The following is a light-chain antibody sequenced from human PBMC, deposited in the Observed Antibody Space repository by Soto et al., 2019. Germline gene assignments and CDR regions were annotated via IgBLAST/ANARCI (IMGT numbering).Light chain of an antibody. Sequence: EIVMTQSPGTLSVSPGERATLSCRASQSIITNLAWYQQKPGQAPRLLIFDASTRATGIPARFRGSGSGTEFTLTISSLQSADFAVYYCQQYYNWPRGTFGQGTKVEVK. CDR1: QSIITN. V-gene: IGKV3-15*01. CDR2: DAS. CDR3: QQYYNWPRGT. J-gene: IGKJ1*01.